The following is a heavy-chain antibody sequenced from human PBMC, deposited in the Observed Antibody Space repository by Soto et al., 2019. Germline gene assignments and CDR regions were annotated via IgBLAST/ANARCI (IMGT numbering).Heavy chain of an antibody. V-gene: IGHV4-34*01. Sequence: QVQLQQCGAGLLKPSETLSLTCAVYGGSFSGYYWSWIRQPPGKGLEWIGEINHSGSTNYNPSLKSRVTRSVDTSKNQFSLKLRSVTAADTAVYYCARGAHGVMVYDSYYYYYGMDVWGQGTTVTVSS. D-gene: IGHD2-8*01. CDR3: ARGAHGVMVYDSYYYYYGMDV. CDR2: INHSGST. CDR1: GGSFSGYY. J-gene: IGHJ6*02.